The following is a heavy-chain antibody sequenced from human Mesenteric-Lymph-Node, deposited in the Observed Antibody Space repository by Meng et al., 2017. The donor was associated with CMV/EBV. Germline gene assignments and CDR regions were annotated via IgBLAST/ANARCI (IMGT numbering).Heavy chain of an antibody. Sequence: SGFTFSSYAMHWVRQAPGKGLEWVAVISYDGSNKYYADSVKGRFTISRDNSKNTLYLQMNSLRAEDTAVYYCARGTTSDNWNDFVDYWGQGTLVTVSS. CDR3: ARGTTSDNWNDFVDY. J-gene: IGHJ4*02. V-gene: IGHV3-30-3*01. CDR1: GFTFSSYA. CDR2: ISYDGSNK. D-gene: IGHD1-1*01.